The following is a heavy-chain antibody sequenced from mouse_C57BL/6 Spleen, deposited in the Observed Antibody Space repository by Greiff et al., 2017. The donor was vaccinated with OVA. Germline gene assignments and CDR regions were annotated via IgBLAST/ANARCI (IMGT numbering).Heavy chain of an antibody. CDR1: GYTFTSYW. J-gene: IGHJ4*01. Sequence: QVQLQQPGAELVKPGASVKLSCKASGYTFTSYWMHWVKRRPGQGLEWIGMIHPNSGSTNYNEKFKSKATLTVDKSSSTAYMQLSSLTSEDSAVYYCARFYYDAMDYWGQGTSVTVSS. CDR2: IHPNSGST. V-gene: IGHV1-64*01. D-gene: IGHD2-1*01. CDR3: ARFYYDAMDY.